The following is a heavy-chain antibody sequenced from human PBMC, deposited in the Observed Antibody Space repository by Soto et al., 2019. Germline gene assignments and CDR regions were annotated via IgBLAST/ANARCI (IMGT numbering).Heavy chain of an antibody. V-gene: IGHV4-59*08. D-gene: IGHD3-22*01. Sequence: SETLSLTCTVSGGSISGYYWSWFRQPPGKGLEWIGYIYYSGSTTYTPSLKSRVTIAVDTSKNQFSLKLNSVTAADTAVYYCARLGGYYQAFDQWGQGSLVTVSS. J-gene: IGHJ4*02. CDR3: ARLGGYYQAFDQ. CDR2: IYYSGST. CDR1: GGSISGYY.